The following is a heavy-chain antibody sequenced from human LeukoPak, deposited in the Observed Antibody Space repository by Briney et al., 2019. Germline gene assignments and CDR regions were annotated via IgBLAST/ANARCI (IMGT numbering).Heavy chain of an antibody. J-gene: IGHJ4*02. D-gene: IGHD3-16*01. Sequence: GGSLRLSCAASGFTFSSYEMNWVRQAPGKGLEWVSYISSSGSTIYYADSVEGRFTVSRDNDKNSLYLQMNSLRAEDTAVYYCARDQPGGYDCVFDYWGQGTLVTVSS. CDR2: ISSSGSTI. V-gene: IGHV3-48*03. CDR3: ARDQPGGYDCVFDY. CDR1: GFTFSSYE.